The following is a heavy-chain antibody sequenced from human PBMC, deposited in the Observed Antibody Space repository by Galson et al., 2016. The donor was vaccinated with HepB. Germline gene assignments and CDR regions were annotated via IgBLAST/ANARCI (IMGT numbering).Heavy chain of an antibody. V-gene: IGHV1/OR15-1*04. CDR3: AREGDIVVPVSADDAFDL. CDR2: INPDTGAS. D-gene: IGHD2-15*01. Sequence: SVKVSCKASGYSLSDYNLHWVRQAPGQGLEWMGWINPDTGASNCTQRFQGRVFMASDTSISTAYLELRSRRSGDTATYYFAREGDIVVPVSADDAFDLWGQGTMVTV. J-gene: IGHJ3*01. CDR1: GYSLSDYN.